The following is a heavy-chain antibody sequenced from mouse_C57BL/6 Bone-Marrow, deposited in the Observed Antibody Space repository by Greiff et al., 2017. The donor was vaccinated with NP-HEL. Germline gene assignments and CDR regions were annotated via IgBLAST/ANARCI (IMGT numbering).Heavy chain of an antibody. J-gene: IGHJ3*01. CDR1: GFTFSSYA. D-gene: IGHD2-1*01. CDR3: AREGNYELGRFAY. Sequence: EVQVVESGGGLVKPGGSLKLSCAASGFTFSSYAMSWVRQTPEKRLEWVATISDGGSYTYYPDNVKGRFTISRDNAKNNLYLQMSHLKSEDTAMYYCAREGNYELGRFAYWGQGTLVTVSA. V-gene: IGHV5-4*01. CDR2: ISDGGSYT.